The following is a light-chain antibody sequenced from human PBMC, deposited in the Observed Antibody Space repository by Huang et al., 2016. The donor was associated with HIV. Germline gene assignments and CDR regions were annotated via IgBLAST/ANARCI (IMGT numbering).Light chain of an antibody. J-gene: IGKJ5*01. Sequence: EIILTQSPATLSVSPGDRATLSCRASQSVNTNLAWYQQKPGQTPRLLIYGTSTRATDVPARFSGGWSGTEFTLTISSLQSEDFAVYYCQQYNNWPPEVTFGQGTRLEIK. CDR1: QSVNTN. V-gene: IGKV3-15*01. CDR3: QQYNNWPPEVT. CDR2: GTS.